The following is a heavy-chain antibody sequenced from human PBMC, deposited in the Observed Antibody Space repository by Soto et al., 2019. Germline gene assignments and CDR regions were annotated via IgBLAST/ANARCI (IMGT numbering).Heavy chain of an antibody. CDR2: ISGSDGKT. J-gene: IGHJ4*02. Sequence: EVQLLESGGGLVQPGGSLRLSCAASGFSFSSYAMSWLRQAPGKGLEWVSTISGSDGKTYYADSVKGRFSISRDTSDNMLYLHMNSLREADTAVYYCARWSYLDYWGQGARVTVSS. CDR1: GFSFSSYA. D-gene: IGHD2-15*01. V-gene: IGHV3-23*01. CDR3: ARWSYLDY.